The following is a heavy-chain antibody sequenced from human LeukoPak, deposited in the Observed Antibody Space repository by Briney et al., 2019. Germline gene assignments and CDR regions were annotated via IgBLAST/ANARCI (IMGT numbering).Heavy chain of an antibody. D-gene: IGHD1-26*01. CDR1: GYTFPSYG. CDR2: ISAYNGNT. CDR3: AREVVGATNAFDL. J-gene: IGHJ3*01. V-gene: IGHV1-18*01. Sequence: ASVKVSCKASGYTFPSYGISWVRQAPGQGLEWMGWISAYNGNTDYAQKLQGRVTMTTDTSTSTAYMELRSLRSDDTAVYYCAREVVGATNAFDLGGQGTMVTVSS.